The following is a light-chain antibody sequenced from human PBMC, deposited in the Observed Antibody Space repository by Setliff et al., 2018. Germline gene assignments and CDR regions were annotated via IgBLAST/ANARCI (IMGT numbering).Light chain of an antibody. CDR3: QSYDSRLRYV. J-gene: IGLJ1*01. Sequence: QSVLTQPRSVSGSPGQSVTISCTGTSSDVGGYNYVSWYQQHPGKAPKLMIYDVSKRPSGVPDRFSGSKSGNTASLTISGLQAEDEADYYCQSYDSRLRYVFGSGTKVTVL. CDR1: SSDVGGYNY. V-gene: IGLV2-11*01. CDR2: DVS.